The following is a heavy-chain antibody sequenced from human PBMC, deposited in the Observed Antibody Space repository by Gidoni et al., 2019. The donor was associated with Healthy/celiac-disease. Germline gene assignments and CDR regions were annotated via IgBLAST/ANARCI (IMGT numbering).Heavy chain of an antibody. D-gene: IGHD3-16*01. CDR2: IYTSGST. V-gene: IGHV4-4*07. CDR1: GCSISSYY. CDR3: ARGDPAGVMGYYCDY. Sequence: QVQLQESGPGLVKPSETLSLTCPVPGCSISSYYWSWIRQPAGKGLEWIGRIYTSGSTNYNPSLKSRVTMSVDTSKNQFSLKLSSVTAADTAVYYCARGDPAGVMGYYCDYWGQGTLVTVSS. J-gene: IGHJ4*02.